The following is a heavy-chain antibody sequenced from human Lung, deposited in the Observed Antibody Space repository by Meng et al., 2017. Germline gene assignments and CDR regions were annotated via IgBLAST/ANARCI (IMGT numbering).Heavy chain of an antibody. J-gene: IGHJ3*02. CDR2: IAHDGYNK. V-gene: IGHV3-30*04. CDR1: GLSFSTYP. D-gene: IGHD3-16*01. CDR3: TRRGNWGSAFDI. Sequence: GVGVVQPGRSLRLSCVSSGLSFSTYPVHWVRQAPGKGLQWVAIIAHDGYNKDYADSVKGRFTISRDNSKNTLSLEMNDLRVEDTAVYYCTRRGNWGSAFDIWGQGTMVTV.